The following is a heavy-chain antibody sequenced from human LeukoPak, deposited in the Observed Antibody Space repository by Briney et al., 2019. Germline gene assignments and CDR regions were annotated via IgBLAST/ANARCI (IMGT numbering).Heavy chain of an antibody. D-gene: IGHD4-11*01. J-gene: IGHJ6*02. V-gene: IGHV1-18*01. CDR3: ARDLPDYRPXXYYYGMDV. CDR2: ISAYNGNT. CDR1: GYTFTSYG. Sequence: ASVKVSCKASGYTFTSYGISWVRQAPGQGLEWMGWISAYNGNTNYAQKLQGRVTMTTDTSTSTAYMELRSLRSDDTAVYYCARDLPDYRPXXYYYGMDVWGQGTTVTVS.